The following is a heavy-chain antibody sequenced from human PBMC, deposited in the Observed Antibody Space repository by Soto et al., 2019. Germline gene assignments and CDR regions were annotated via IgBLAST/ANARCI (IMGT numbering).Heavy chain of an antibody. D-gene: IGHD3-10*01. J-gene: IGHJ5*02. CDR2: ISTTTRGP. CDR1: GFTFRDFG. V-gene: IGHV3-11*01. CDR3: AGGAQGGACPLLAS. Sequence: GGLMRHPXAVFGFTFRDFGWHWISKEKGKGPEWISYISTTTRGPYYANSVKGRFTISRDNAKNSLYLQMNSLGADDTAVYFCAGGAQGGACPLLASWVQGTLVTVSS.